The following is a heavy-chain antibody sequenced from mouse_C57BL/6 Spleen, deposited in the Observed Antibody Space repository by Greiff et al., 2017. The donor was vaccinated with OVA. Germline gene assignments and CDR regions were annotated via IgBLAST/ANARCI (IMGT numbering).Heavy chain of an antibody. CDR2: ISYDGSN. CDR1: GYSITSGYY. CDR3: AREGHSNSLYYAMDY. D-gene: IGHD2-5*01. J-gene: IGHJ4*01. V-gene: IGHV3-6*01. Sequence: VQLQQSGPGLVKPSQSLSLTCSVTGYSITSGYYWNWIRQFPGNKLEWMGYISYDGSNNYNPSLKNRISITRDTSKNQFFLKLNSVTTEDTATYYCAREGHSNSLYYAMDYWGQGTSVTVSS.